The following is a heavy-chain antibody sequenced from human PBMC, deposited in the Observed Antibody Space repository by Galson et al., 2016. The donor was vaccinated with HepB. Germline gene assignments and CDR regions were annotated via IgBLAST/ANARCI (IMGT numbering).Heavy chain of an antibody. CDR1: GFTFSTYN. V-gene: IGHV3-21*01. J-gene: IGHJ4*02. CDR2: ISYNI. D-gene: IGHD4-17*01. Sequence: SLRLSCAASGFTFSTYNMNWVRQAPGKGLEWVSSISYNIYYADSVRGRFTISRDNAKNSLFLQMNSLRVEDTAVYYCAKGLYGDYSYFDDWGQGTLVTVAS. CDR3: AKGLYGDYSYFDD.